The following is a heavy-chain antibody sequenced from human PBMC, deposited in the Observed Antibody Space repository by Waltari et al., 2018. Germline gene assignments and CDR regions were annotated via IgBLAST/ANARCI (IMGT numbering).Heavy chain of an antibody. CDR3: ARDSGYDWTGVYYYYYGMDV. CDR2: ITSASSYI. D-gene: IGHD5-12*01. J-gene: IGHJ6*02. CDR1: GFTFNRYT. Sequence: EVQLVESGGGLVKPGGSLRLSCAASGFTFNRYTMNWVRQAPGKGLEWVSSITSASSYIYYADSVKGRFTISRDNAKSSLYLQMNSLRADDTAVYYCARDSGYDWTGVYYYYYGMDVWGQGTTVTVSS. V-gene: IGHV3-21*01.